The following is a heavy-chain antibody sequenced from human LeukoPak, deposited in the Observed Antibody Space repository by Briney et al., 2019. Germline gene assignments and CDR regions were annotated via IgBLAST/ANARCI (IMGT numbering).Heavy chain of an antibody. V-gene: IGHV3-30*04. CDR3: ARSQCSSANCYHGGNDN. D-gene: IGHD2-2*01. CDR2: ISYDGTDI. J-gene: IGHJ4*02. Sequence: GGSLRLSCAASGSTFSRYALHWVRQAPGKGLEWVAVISYDGTDIYYADSVKGRFTISRDNSKNTLYLQLNSLRPEDTAVYYCARSQCSSANCYHGGNDNWGQGNLVTVSS. CDR1: GSTFSRYA.